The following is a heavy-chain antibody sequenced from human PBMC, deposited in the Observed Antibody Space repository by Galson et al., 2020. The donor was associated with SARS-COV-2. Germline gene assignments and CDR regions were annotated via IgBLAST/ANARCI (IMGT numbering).Heavy chain of an antibody. CDR3: ARLGRGSGWYEDLDY. D-gene: IGHD6-19*01. V-gene: IGHV5-10-1*01. CDR1: GYSFTSYW. J-gene: IGHJ4*02. CDR2: IDPSDSYT. Sequence: KIGESLKISCKGSGYSFTSYWISWVRQMPGKGLEWMGRIDPSDSYTNYSPSFQGHVTISADKSISTAYLQWSSLKASDTAMYYCARLGRGSGWYEDLDYWGQGTLVTVSS.